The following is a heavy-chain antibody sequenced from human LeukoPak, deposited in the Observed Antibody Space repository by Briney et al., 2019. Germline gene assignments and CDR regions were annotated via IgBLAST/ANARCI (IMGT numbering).Heavy chain of an antibody. Sequence: GGSLRLSCAASGFIVSSNYMSWVRQAPGKGLEWVSVIYSGGSTYYADSVKGRFTTSRDNSKNTLYLQMNSLRAEDTAVYYCARAPDGYEAFDIWGQGTMVTVSS. CDR1: GFIVSSNY. CDR2: IYSGGST. D-gene: IGHD3-22*01. J-gene: IGHJ3*02. V-gene: IGHV3-53*01. CDR3: ARAPDGYEAFDI.